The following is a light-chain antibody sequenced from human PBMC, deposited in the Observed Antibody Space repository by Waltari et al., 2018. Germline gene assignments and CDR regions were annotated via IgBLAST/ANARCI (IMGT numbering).Light chain of an antibody. CDR3: SSYTTSSAPGV. CDR1: DSDVAAYDV. CDR2: EVS. V-gene: IGLV2-14*01. Sequence: QSALTQPASVSGSPGPSITLSCSGTDSDVAAYDVAAWYQPHPGKAPHLISYEVSNRPSGISNRFSASKSGNTASLTISGLQAEDEADYYCSSYTTSSAPGVFGTGTRVTVL. J-gene: IGLJ1*01.